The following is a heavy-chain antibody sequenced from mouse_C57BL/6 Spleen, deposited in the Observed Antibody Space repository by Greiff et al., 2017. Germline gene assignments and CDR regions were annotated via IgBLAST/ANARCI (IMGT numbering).Heavy chain of an antibody. D-gene: IGHD1-1*01. J-gene: IGHJ2*01. CDR3: ASTTVVAYYFDY. CDR1: GYTFTSYW. CDR2: IYPGSGST. Sequence: QVQLQQPGAELVKPGASVKMSCKASGYTFTSYWITWVKQRPGQGLEWIGDIYPGSGSTNYNEKFKSKATLTVDTSSSTAYMQLSSLTSEDSAVYYCASTTVVAYYFDYWGQGTTLTVSS. V-gene: IGHV1-55*01.